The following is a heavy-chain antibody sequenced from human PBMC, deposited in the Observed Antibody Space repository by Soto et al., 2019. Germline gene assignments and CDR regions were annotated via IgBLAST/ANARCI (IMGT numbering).Heavy chain of an antibody. CDR2: INHSGST. D-gene: IGHD1-20*01. CDR1: GGSFSGYY. J-gene: IGHJ4*02. CDR3: ASLRYNWNYSGY. V-gene: IGHV4-34*01. Sequence: SETLSLTCAVYGGSFSGYYWSWIRQPPGKGLEWIGEINHSGSTNYNPSLKSRVTISVDTSKNQFSLKLSSVTAADTAVYYCASLRYNWNYSGYWGQGTLVTVSS.